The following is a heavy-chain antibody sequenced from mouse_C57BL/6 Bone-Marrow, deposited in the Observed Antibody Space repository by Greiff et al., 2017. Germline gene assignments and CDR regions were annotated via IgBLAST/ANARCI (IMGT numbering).Heavy chain of an antibody. CDR3: ARSYDGYYPAWFAY. D-gene: IGHD2-3*01. CDR2: IYPSDSET. V-gene: IGHV1-61*01. CDR1: GYTFTSYW. Sequence: VQLQQPGAELVRPGSSVKLSCKASGYTFTSYWMDWVKQRPGQGLEWIGNIYPSDSETHYNQKFKDKATLTVDKSSSTAYMQLSSLTSEDSAVYYCARSYDGYYPAWFAYWGQGTLVTGSA. J-gene: IGHJ3*01.